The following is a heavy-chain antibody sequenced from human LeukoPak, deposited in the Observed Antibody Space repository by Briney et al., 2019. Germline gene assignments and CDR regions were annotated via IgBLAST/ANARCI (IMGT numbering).Heavy chain of an antibody. CDR2: IYYSGSA. CDR1: GGSISSGDYY. V-gene: IGHV4-30-4*01. Sequence: SETLSLTCTVSGGSISSGDYYWSWIRQPPGKGLEWIGYIYYSGSAYYNPSLKSRVTISVDTSKNQFSLKLSSVTAADTAVYYCARARVVPAARLRMGDWFDPWGQGTLVTVSS. CDR3: ARARVVPAARLRMGDWFDP. D-gene: IGHD2-2*01. J-gene: IGHJ5*02.